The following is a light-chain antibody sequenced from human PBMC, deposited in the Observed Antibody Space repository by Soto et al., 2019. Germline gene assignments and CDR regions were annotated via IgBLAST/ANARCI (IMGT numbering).Light chain of an antibody. J-gene: IGLJ2*01. CDR2: GNS. Sequence: QSALTQPPSVSGAPGQRVTISCTGSSSNIGAGYDVHWYQQLPGTVPKLLIYGNSNRPSGVPDRFSGSKSGTSASLAITGLQAEDEADYYCQSYDSSLSGPVVFGGGTKLTVL. V-gene: IGLV1-40*01. CDR1: SSNIGAGYD. CDR3: QSYDSSLSGPVV.